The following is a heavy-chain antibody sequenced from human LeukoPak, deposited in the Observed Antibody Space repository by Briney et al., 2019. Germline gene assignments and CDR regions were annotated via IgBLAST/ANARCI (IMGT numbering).Heavy chain of an antibody. D-gene: IGHD2-15*01. V-gene: IGHV1-2*06. J-gene: IGHJ6*03. Sequence: GASVKVSCKASGYTFTGYYMHWVRQAPGQGLEWMGRINPNSGGTNYAQKFQGRVTMTRDTSISTAYMELSRLRSDDTAVYYCARDLAMVVDYYYYMDVWGKGTTVTVSS. CDR1: GYTFTGYY. CDR3: ARDLAMVVDYYYYMDV. CDR2: INPNSGGT.